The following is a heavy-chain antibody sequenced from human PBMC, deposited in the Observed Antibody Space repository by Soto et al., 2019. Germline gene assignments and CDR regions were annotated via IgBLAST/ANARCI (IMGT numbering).Heavy chain of an antibody. D-gene: IGHD2-2*01. CDR3: ASADIVVVPAATVGWFDP. J-gene: IGHJ5*02. CDR1: GGTFSSYP. Sequence: GASVKVSCQASGGTFSSYPISWVLQAPGQGLEWMGGIIPIFGTANYAQKFQGRVTITADKSTSTAYMELSSLRSEDTAVYYCASADIVVVPAATVGWFDPWGQGTLVTVSS. V-gene: IGHV1-69*06. CDR2: IIPIFGTA.